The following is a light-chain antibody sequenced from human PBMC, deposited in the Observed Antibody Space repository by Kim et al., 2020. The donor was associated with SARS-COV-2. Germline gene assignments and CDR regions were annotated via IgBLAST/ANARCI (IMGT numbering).Light chain of an antibody. Sequence: SVKVTCTLGSGHNSNIDEWHQQRPRQAPQYLMKLESGGSYTKGSGVPDRFSGSSSEADRYLAISNHQSEDEADYCCEVSDSNISVFGGGTQLTVL. V-gene: IGLV4-60*03. CDR1: SGHNSNI. J-gene: IGLJ3*02. CDR3: EVSDSNISV. CDR2: LESGGSY.